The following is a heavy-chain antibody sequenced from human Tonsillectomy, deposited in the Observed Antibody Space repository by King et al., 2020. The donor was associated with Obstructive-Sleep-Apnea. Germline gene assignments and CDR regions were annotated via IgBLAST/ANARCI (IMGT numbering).Heavy chain of an antibody. CDR1: GFTFSSYW. CDR3: ARESSIAARSQNWFDP. V-gene: IGHV3-7*03. Sequence: VQLVESGGGLVQPGGSLRLSCAASGFTFSSYWMSWVRQAPGKGLEWVANIKQDGSEKYYVDSVKGRFTISRDNAKNSLYLQMNSLRAEDTAVYYCARESSIAARSQNWFDPWGQGTLVTVSS. D-gene: IGHD6-6*01. J-gene: IGHJ5*02. CDR2: IKQDGSEK.